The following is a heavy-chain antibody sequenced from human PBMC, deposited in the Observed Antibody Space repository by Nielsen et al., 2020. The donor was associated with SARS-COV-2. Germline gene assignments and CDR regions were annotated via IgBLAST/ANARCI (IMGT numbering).Heavy chain of an antibody. CDR2: INHSGST. CDR3: ARGYGDYEPFDY. Sequence: WIRQPPGKGLEWIGEINHSGSTNYNPSLKSRVTISVDTSKNQFSLKLSSVTAADTAVYYCARGYGDYEPFDYWGQGTLVTVSS. V-gene: IGHV4-34*01. J-gene: IGHJ4*02. D-gene: IGHD4-17*01.